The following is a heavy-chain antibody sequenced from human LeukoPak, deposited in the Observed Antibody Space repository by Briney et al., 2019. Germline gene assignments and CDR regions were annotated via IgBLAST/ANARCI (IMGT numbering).Heavy chain of an antibody. D-gene: IGHD3-10*01. J-gene: IGHJ4*02. CDR1: GFTFSSYA. Sequence: PGGSLRLSCAASGFTFSSYAMAWVRQAPGRGLDWVSGISGSGGKTYYADSVKGRFTISRDNSKNTLYLQMNSLRAEDTAVYYCARGGTGRESDYWGQGTLVTVSS. CDR2: ISGSGGKT. CDR3: ARGGTGRESDY. V-gene: IGHV3-23*01.